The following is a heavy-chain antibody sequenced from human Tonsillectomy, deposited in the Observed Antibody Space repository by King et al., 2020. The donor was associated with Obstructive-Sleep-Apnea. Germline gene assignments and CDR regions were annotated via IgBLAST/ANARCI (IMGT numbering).Heavy chain of an antibody. V-gene: IGHV5-51*01. J-gene: IGHJ4*02. Sequence: VQLVESGVEVKKPGESLRISCKTSGYTFINHWIVWVRQMPGKGLEWMGMIYPNDSDSRYGPSFQGQVTFSADKSINTAYLQWNSLKVSDTALYYCAKMHGSGRPAAGSDYWGQGTLVTVSS. CDR2: IYPNDSDS. CDR1: GYTFINHW. D-gene: IGHD3-10*01. CDR3: AKMHGSGRPAAGSDY.